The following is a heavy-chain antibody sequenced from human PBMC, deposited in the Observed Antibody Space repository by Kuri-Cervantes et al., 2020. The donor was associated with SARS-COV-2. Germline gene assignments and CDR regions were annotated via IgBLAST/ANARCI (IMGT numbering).Heavy chain of an antibody. CDR1: GFTFSSYS. CDR3: ARGGYDSPIFYYYGMDV. J-gene: IGHJ6*01. CDR2: ISTSSSTI. Sequence: GESLKISCAASGFTFSSYSMNWVRQAPGKGLEWVSYISTSSSTIYYADSVKGRFTISRDNAKNSLYLQMNSLRDEDTAVYYCARGGYDSPIFYYYGMDVWGQATTATSSS. V-gene: IGHV3-48*02. D-gene: IGHD5-12*01.